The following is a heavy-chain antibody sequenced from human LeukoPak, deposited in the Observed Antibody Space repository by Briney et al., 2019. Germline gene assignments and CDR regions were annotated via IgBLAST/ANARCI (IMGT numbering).Heavy chain of an antibody. CDR2: ISYDGSNK. V-gene: IGHV3-30*18. CDR1: GSTFSSYG. J-gene: IGHJ6*02. D-gene: IGHD6-13*01. Sequence: PGGSLRLSCAASGSTFSSYGMHWVRQAPGKGLEWVAVISYDGSNKYYADSVKGRFTISRDNSKNTLYLQMNSLRAEDTAIYYCAKPRRFAADVYYYDMDVWGQGTTVTVSS. CDR3: AKPRRFAADVYYYDMDV.